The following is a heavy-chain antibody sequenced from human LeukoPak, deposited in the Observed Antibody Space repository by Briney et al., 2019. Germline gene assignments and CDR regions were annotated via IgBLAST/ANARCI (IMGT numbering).Heavy chain of an antibody. CDR1: GGSISSYY. Sequence: SETLSLTCTVSGGSISSYYWSWIRQPPGKGLKWIGNIYYSGYTTYSPSLRSRVTISVDTSKNQFSLKLSSVTAADTAVYYCARRTYDLWSGDYTGAFDIWGQGTMVTVSS. V-gene: IGHV4-59*01. D-gene: IGHD3-3*01. CDR3: ARRTYDLWSGDYTGAFDI. CDR2: IYYSGYT. J-gene: IGHJ3*02.